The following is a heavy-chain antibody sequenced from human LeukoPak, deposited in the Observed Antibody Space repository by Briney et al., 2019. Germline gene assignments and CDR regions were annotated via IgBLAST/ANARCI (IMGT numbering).Heavy chain of an antibody. CDR1: GYSFTSYW. CDR2: IYPDDSDT. J-gene: IGHJ6*03. D-gene: IGHD2-8*01. CDR3: ARHGHCTNGVCYSNYYYYYMDV. Sequence: GESLKISCKGSGYSFTSYWIGWVRQMPGKGLEWMGIIYPDDSDTRYSPSSEGQVIISVDKSISTAYLQWSSLKASDTATYYCARHGHCTNGVCYSNYYYYYMDVWGKGTTVTVSS. V-gene: IGHV5-51*01.